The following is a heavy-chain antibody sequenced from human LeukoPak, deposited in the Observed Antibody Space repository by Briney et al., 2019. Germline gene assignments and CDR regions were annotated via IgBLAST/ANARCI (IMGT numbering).Heavy chain of an antibody. CDR1: GGPISSSSYY. CDR3: ARVHVVVPAAKTYYYYYYMDV. Sequence: SETLSLTCTVSGGPISSSSYYWGWIRQPPGKGLEWIGSIYYSGSTYYNPSLKSRVTISVDTSKNQFSLKLSSVTAADTAVYYCARVHVVVPAAKTYYYYYYMDVWGKGTTVTVSS. D-gene: IGHD2-2*01. J-gene: IGHJ6*03. CDR2: IYYSGST. V-gene: IGHV4-39*07.